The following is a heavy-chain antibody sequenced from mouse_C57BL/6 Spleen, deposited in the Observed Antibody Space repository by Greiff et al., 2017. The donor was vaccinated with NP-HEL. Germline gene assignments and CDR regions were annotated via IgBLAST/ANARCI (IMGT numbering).Heavy chain of an antibody. V-gene: IGHV5-17*01. CDR2: ISSGSSTI. CDR1: GFTFSDYG. J-gene: IGHJ4*01. CDR3: ARRYGSSYGAMDY. D-gene: IGHD1-1*01. Sequence: EVNLVESGGGLVKPGGSLKLSCAASGFTFSDYGMHWVRQAPEKGLGWVAYISSGSSTIYYADTVKGRCTIARDNAKSTLFLQMTSLRSEDTAMYYCARRYGSSYGAMDYWGQGTSVTVSS.